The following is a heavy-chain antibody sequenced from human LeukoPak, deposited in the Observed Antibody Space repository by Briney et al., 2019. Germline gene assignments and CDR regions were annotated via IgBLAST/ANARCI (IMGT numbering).Heavy chain of an antibody. D-gene: IGHD3/OR15-3a*01. J-gene: IGHJ4*02. CDR1: GFTFSSYS. V-gene: IGHV3-21*01. CDR3: ARDMDGLEDY. CDR2: ISSSSSYI. Sequence: GGSLRLSCAASGFTFSSYSMNWVRQAPGKGLEWVSSISSSSSYIYYADSVKGRFTISRDNAKNSLYLQMNSLRAEDTAAYYCARDMDGLEDYWGQGTLVTVSS.